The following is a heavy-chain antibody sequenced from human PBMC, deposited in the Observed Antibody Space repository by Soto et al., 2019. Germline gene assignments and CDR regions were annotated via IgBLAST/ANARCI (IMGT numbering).Heavy chain of an antibody. V-gene: IGHV3-23*01. CDR3: AKLLADYVLYYDFWSGYYTGDAFDI. D-gene: IGHD3-3*01. J-gene: IGHJ3*02. CDR2: ISGSGGST. CDR1: GFTVSSYA. Sequence: PGGSLRLSCAASGFTVSSYAMSWVRQAPGKGLEWVSAISGSGGSTYYADSVKGRFTISRDNSKNTLYLQMNSLRAEDTAVYYCAKLLADYVLYYDFWSGYYTGDAFDIWGQGTMVTVSS.